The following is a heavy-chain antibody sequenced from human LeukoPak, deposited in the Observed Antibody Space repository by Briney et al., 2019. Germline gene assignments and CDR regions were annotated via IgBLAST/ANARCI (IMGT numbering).Heavy chain of an antibody. Sequence: GGSLRLSCAASGFTFSSYEMNWVRQAPGKGLEWVSYISSGSINMYYADSVKGRFTISRDNAKNSMYLQMSSLRAEDTAVYYCVREIIIRDSTGYPMDVWGKGTTVTVSS. D-gene: IGHD3-22*01. CDR3: VREIIIRDSTGYPMDV. CDR1: GFTFSSYE. J-gene: IGHJ6*04. V-gene: IGHV3-21*01. CDR2: ISSGSINM.